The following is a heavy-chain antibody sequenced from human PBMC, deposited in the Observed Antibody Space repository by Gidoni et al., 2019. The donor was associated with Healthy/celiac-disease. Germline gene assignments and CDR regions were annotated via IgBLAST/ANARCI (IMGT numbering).Heavy chain of an antibody. CDR1: GFTFSSYA. J-gene: IGHJ4*02. D-gene: IGHD6-19*01. V-gene: IGHV3-23*01. CDR2: ISGSGGST. Sequence: EVQLLESGGGLVQPGASLRLSCAASGFTFSSYAMGWVRQAPGKGREWVSAISGSGGSTYYADSVKGRFTISRDNSKNTLYLQMNSLRAEDTAVYYCAKDGRVRQWLVRGYFDYWGQGTLVTVSS. CDR3: AKDGRVRQWLVRGYFDY.